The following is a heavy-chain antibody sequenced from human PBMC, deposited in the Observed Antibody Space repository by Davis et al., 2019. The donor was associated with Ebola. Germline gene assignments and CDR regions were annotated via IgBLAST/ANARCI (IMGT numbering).Heavy chain of an antibody. CDR1: GGSISSGDYY. V-gene: IGHV4-39*07. J-gene: IGHJ5*02. CDR3: ARSPAIAWFDP. Sequence: MPSETLSLTCTVSGGSISSGDYYWSWIRQPPGKGLEWIGEINHSGSTNYNPSLKSRVTISVDTSKNQFSLKLSSVTAADTAVYYCARSPAIAWFDPWGQGTLVTVSS. D-gene: IGHD6-25*01. CDR2: INHSGST.